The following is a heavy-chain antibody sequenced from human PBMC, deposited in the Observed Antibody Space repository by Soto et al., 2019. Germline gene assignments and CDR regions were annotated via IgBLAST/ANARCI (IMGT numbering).Heavy chain of an antibody. Sequence: GGSLRLSCAASGFTFSSYGMHWVRQAPGKGLEWVAVISYDGSNKYYADSVKGRFTISRDNSKNTLYLQMNSLRAEDTAVYYCAKDRDYTGIYGSGSSVSQFWDYYGMDVWGQGTTVTVSS. CDR3: AKDRDYTGIYGSGSSVSQFWDYYGMDV. V-gene: IGHV3-30*18. D-gene: IGHD3-10*01. J-gene: IGHJ6*02. CDR1: GFTFSSYG. CDR2: ISYDGSNK.